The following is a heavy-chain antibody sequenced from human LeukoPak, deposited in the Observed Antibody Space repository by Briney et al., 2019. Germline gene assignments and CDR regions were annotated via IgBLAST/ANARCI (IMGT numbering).Heavy chain of an antibody. CDR1: GFTFNIYG. CDR3: AKDRGPYIGIDNNWLHP. J-gene: IGHJ5*02. D-gene: IGHD1-26*01. Sequence: GGSLRLSCAASGFTFNIYGMNWVRQAPGKGLEWVSGISGSGVSTDYADSLKGRFTTSRDNSKNMVYLQMNTLRAEDTATYYCAKDRGPYIGIDNNWLHPWGQGTLVTVSS. CDR2: ISGSGVST. V-gene: IGHV3-23*01.